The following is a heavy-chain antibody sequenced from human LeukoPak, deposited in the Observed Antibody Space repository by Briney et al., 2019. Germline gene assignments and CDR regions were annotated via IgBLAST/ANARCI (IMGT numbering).Heavy chain of an antibody. CDR2: IWYDGSNK. V-gene: IGHV3-33*01. J-gene: IGHJ4*02. CDR1: GFTFSSYG. Sequence: TGGSLRLSCAASGFTFSSYGMHWVRQAPGKGLEWVAVIWYDGSNKYYADSVKGRFTISRDNSKNTLYLQMNSLRAEGTAVYYCARESAVAGRSYWGQGTLVTVSS. CDR3: ARESAVAGRSY. D-gene: IGHD6-19*01.